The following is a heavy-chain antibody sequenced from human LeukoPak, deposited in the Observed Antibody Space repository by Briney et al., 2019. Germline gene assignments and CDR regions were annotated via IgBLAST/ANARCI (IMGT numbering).Heavy chain of an antibody. V-gene: IGHV3-66*01. J-gene: IGHJ4*02. D-gene: IGHD6-13*01. Sequence: DGSLPLPRAASGFTVSDIYINWVRQAPGKGLEWVSVIYSGGTSFYADSVKGGFTISRDNSQNTVYLQLNSLRVEDTAVYYCARGSIEAAARLDFWGQGTLVTVSS. CDR3: ARGSIEAAARLDF. CDR2: IYSGGTS. CDR1: GFTVSDIY.